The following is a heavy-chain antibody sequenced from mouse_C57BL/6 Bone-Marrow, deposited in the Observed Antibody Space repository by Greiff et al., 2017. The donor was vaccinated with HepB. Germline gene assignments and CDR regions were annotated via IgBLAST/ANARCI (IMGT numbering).Heavy chain of an antibody. J-gene: IGHJ3*01. CDR2: IYPSSGNT. V-gene: IGHV1-81*01. Sequence: QVQLQQPGAELARPGASVKLSCKASGYTFTSYGISWVKQRPGQGLEWIGEIYPSSGNTYYNEKFKGKATLTADKSSSTAYMELSSLTSEDSAVYFGSRGRWLLLAYWGQGNLVTLSA. CDR1: GYTFTSYG. CDR3: SRGRWLLLAY. D-gene: IGHD2-3*01.